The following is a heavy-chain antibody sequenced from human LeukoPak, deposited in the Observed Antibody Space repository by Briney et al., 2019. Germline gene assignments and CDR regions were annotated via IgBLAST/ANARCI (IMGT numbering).Heavy chain of an antibody. CDR1: GFTFSDYY. J-gene: IGHJ6*03. Sequence: GGSLRLSCAASGFTFSDYYMSWIRQAPGKGLEWVSYISSSGSTIYYADSVKGRFTISRDNAKNSLYLQMNSLRAEDTAVDYGARDAAVMITLGGVIVTSYYYYYRDVWGKGTTVTVSS. D-gene: IGHD3-16*02. V-gene: IGHV3-11*01. CDR3: ARDAAVMITLGGVIVTSYYYYYRDV. CDR2: ISSSGSTI.